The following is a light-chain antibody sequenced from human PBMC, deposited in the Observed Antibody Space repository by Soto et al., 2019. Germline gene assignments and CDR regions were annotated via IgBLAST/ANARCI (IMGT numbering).Light chain of an antibody. CDR3: QQYNNWPPWT. CDR2: AAS. J-gene: IGKJ1*01. Sequence: EIVMTQSPATLSVSPGERATLSCRASQGVNSDLAWYQQRPGQAPRLLIYAASTRATGIPVRFSGSGSGTEFTLTISSLQSEDFAVYYCQQYNNWPPWTFGKGTKVERK. CDR1: QGVNSD. V-gene: IGKV3-15*01.